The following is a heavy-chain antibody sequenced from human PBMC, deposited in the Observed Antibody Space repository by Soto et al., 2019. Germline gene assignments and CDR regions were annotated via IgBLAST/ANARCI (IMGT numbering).Heavy chain of an antibody. D-gene: IGHD1-1*01. CDR2: IAYDGSNK. Sequence: QVQLVESGGGVVQPGRSLRLSCAASGFSISRSAMHWVRQAPGKGLEWVAVIAYDGSNKWYADSAKGRFTISRDNSKNTLYLDMSSLRAEDTAIYFCARALQAGDDNVNWFATSGQGTLVTVSS. CDR1: GFSISRSA. J-gene: IGHJ5*02. V-gene: IGHV3-30-3*01. CDR3: ARALQAGDDNVNWFAT.